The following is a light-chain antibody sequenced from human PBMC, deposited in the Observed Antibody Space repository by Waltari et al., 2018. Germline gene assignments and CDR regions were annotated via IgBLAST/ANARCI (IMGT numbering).Light chain of an antibody. CDR3: QMYVRLPVT. CDR2: DTS. V-gene: IGKV3-20*01. CDR1: QSVGRA. J-gene: IGKJ1*01. Sequence: EIVLTQSPGTLALSPGERATLSCRASQSVGRALAWYQQKPGQAPRLLIYDTSTRATGIPDRFSGSGSGTYFSLTISRVEPEDFAVYYCQMYVRLPVTFGQGTKVEVK.